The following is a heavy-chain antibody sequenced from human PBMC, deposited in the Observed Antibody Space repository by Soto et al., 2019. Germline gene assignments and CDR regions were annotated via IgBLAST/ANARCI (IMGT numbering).Heavy chain of an antibody. Sequence: PGESLKISCKGSGYSFTNFWIAWVRQMPGKGLEYMGIIYPGDSDTRYSPSFQGQVTISADKSISTAYLQWSSLRSSDTAMYYCARGLTPISNPYYFDYWDQGTLVTVSS. V-gene: IGHV5-51*01. CDR2: IYPGDSDT. D-gene: IGHD2-21*01. CDR3: ARGLTPISNPYYFDY. J-gene: IGHJ4*02. CDR1: GYSFTNFW.